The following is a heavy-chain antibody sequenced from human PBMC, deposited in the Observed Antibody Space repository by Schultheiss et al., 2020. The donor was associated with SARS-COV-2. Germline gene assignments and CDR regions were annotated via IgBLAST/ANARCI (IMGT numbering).Heavy chain of an antibody. CDR2: IWYDGSNK. D-gene: IGHD1-1*01. CDR3: ARLKRHRYGMDV. CDR1: GFSFSGSS. V-gene: IGHV3-33*08. Sequence: GGSLRLSCAASGFSFSGSSMHWVRQAPGTGLEWVAVIWYDGSNKYYADSVKGRFTISRDNSKNTLYLQMNSLRAEDTAVYYCARLKRHRYGMDVWGQGTTVTVSS. J-gene: IGHJ6*02.